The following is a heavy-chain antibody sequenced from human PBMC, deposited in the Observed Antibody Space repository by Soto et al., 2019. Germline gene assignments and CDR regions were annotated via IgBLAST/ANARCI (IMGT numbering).Heavy chain of an antibody. CDR3: ARLEGSGGSHYYYYYYMDV. J-gene: IGHJ6*03. V-gene: IGHV4-59*08. D-gene: IGHD2-15*01. CDR1: GGSISSYY. Sequence: SETLSLTCTVSGGSISSYYWSWIRQPPGKGLEWIGYIYYSGSTNYNPSLKSRVTISVATSKNQFSLKLSSVTAADTAVYYCARLEGSGGSHYYYYYYMDVWGKGTTVTVSS. CDR2: IYYSGST.